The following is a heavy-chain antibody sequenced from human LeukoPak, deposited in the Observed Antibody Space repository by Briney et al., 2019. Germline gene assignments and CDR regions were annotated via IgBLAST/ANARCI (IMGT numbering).Heavy chain of an antibody. V-gene: IGHV4-4*02. D-gene: IGHD2-2*01. J-gene: IGHJ5*02. CDR1: GGSISSSNW. CDR2: IYHSGST. Sequence: SETLSLTCAVSGGSISSSNWWSWVRQPPGKGLEWIGEIYHSGSTNCNPSLKSRVTISVDKSKNQFSLKLSSVTAADTAVYYCASRGRGYCSSTSCFLPWGQGTLVTVSS. CDR3: ASRGRGYCSSTSCFLP.